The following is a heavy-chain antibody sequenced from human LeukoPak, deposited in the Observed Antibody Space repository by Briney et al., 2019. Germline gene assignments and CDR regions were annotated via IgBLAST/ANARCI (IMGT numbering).Heavy chain of an antibody. CDR3: ARDRFGRYSGSFGTRDAFDI. CDR2: ISSNSNYI. CDR1: RFTLNLYA. J-gene: IGHJ3*02. Sequence: GGSQRLSRAASRFTLNLYAMSCAPHARGRGREWGSSISSNSNYILYADSLKGRFTISRDNAKNSLYLQMNSRRAEDTAVYYCARDRFGRYSGSFGTRDAFDIWGQGTMVTVSS. V-gene: IGHV3-21*01. D-gene: IGHD6-13*01.